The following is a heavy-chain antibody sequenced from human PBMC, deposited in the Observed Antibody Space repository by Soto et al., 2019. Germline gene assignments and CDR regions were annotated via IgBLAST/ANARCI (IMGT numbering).Heavy chain of an antibody. V-gene: IGHV1-2*02. Sequence: ASVKVSCKASGYTFTGYYMHWVRQAPGQGLEWMGWINPNSGGTNYAQKFQGRVTMTRDTSISTAYMELSRLRSDDTAVYYCAVPPQNYYASSVYTGRYQYGIDVWCQGTTVTVSS. J-gene: IGHJ6*02. CDR3: AVPPQNYYASSVYTGRYQYGIDV. CDR1: GYTFTGYY. CDR2: INPNSGGT. D-gene: IGHD3-22*01.